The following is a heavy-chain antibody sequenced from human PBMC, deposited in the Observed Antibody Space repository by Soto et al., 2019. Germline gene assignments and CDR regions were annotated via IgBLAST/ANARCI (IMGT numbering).Heavy chain of an antibody. D-gene: IGHD2-2*01. CDR3: AKVDCASSGCRLIDY. Sequence: GGSLRFSCAGSGFTFINHAMNWVRQAPGKGLEWVTSITGNGENTNYADSVKGRFTISRDNSKNTLFLQMNSLRAEDTAVYYCAKVDCASSGCRLIDYWGQGTLVTVSS. CDR2: ITGNGENT. J-gene: IGHJ4*02. CDR1: GFTFINHA. V-gene: IGHV3-23*01.